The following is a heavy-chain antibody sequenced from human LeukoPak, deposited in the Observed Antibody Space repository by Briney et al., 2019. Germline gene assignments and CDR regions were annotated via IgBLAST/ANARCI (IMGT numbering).Heavy chain of an antibody. Sequence: PSETLSLTCTVPGGSISSYYWSWSRQPPGKGLEWIGYIYYSGSTNYNPSLKSRVTISVDTSKNQFSLKLSSVTAADTAVYYCARDQYYYDSSGYYKYDPWGQGTLVTVSS. V-gene: IGHV4-59*01. J-gene: IGHJ5*02. CDR3: ARDQYYYDSSGYYKYDP. CDR1: GGSISSYY. D-gene: IGHD3-22*01. CDR2: IYYSGST.